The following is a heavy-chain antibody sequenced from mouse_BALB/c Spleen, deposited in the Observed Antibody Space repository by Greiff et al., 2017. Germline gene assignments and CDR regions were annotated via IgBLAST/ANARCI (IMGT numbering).Heavy chain of an antibody. D-gene: IGHD2-4*01. CDR2: ISNGGGST. J-gene: IGHJ3*01. CDR1: GFTFSSYT. CDR3: ARHGGNYDYAWFAY. Sequence: EVQGVESGGGLVQPGGSLKLSCAASGFTFSSYTMSWVRQTPEKRLEWVAYISNGGGSTYYPDTVKGRFTISRDNAKNTLYLQMSSLKSEDTAMYYCARHGGNYDYAWFAYWGQGTLVTVSA. V-gene: IGHV5-12-2*01.